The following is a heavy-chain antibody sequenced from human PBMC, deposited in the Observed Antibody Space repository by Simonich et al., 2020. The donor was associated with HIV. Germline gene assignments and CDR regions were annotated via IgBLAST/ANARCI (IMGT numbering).Heavy chain of an antibody. CDR1: GGSFSGYY. CDR2: INHSAST. V-gene: IGHV4-34*02. J-gene: IGHJ4*02. CDR3: AKVARYFDWYSTAFDY. Sequence: QVQLQQWGAGLLKPSEPLSLTCAVFGGSFSGYYWSWIRQPPGKGLDWIGKINHSASTKYNPSLKSRVTISVDTSKNQFSLKLTSVTAADTAVYYCAKVARYFDWYSTAFDYWGQGTLVTVSS. D-gene: IGHD3-9*01.